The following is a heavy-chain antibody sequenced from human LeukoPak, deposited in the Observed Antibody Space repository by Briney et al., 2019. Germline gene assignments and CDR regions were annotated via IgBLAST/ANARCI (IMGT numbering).Heavy chain of an antibody. CDR2: INHSGST. CDR3: ARWGRGYSYVSDY. V-gene: IGHV4-34*01. D-gene: IGHD5-18*01. J-gene: IGHJ4*02. Sequence: PSETLSLTCAVYGGSFSGYYWSWVRQPPGKGLEWIGEINHSGSTNYNTSLKSRVTISVDTSKNQFSLKLSSVTAAGTAVYYCARWGRGYSYVSDYWGQGTLVTVSS. CDR1: GGSFSGYY.